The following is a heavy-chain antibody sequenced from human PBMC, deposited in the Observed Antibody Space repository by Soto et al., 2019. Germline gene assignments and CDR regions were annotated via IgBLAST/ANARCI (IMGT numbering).Heavy chain of an antibody. CDR2: IIPILGIA. CDR1: GGAYSLNT. V-gene: IGHV1-69*02. CDR3: ASVPDGIVNLATGMGV. J-gene: IGHJ6*01. Sequence: GSLVKLYWKASGGAYSLNTGGWGILANGKVLEWMGRIIPILGIANYAQKFQGRVTITADKSTSTAYMELSSLRSEDTAVYYCASVPDGIVNLATGMGVWGQRTTVTGS. D-gene: IGHD1-26*01.